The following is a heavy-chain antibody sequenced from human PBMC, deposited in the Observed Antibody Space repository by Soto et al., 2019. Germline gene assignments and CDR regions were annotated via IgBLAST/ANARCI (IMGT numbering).Heavy chain of an antibody. CDR3: VRRGYSYAELRVLDV. D-gene: IGHD5-18*01. Sequence: GASLKISCQGSGFIFTTYWIGWVRQMTGKSLEWMGNIYPGDSDIRYSPSFQGQVTFSADKSISTAYLQWGSLKASDTATYYCVRRGYSYAELRVLDVWGQGTTVTVSS. CDR2: IYPGDSDI. V-gene: IGHV5-51*01. J-gene: IGHJ6*02. CDR1: GFIFTTYW.